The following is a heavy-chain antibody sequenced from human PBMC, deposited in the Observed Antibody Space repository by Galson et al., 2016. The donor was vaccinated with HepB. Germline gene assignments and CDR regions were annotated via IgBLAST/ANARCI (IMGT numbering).Heavy chain of an antibody. Sequence: SLRLSCAASGFTFTSYWMSWARQPPGKGLEWVANIKQDGSEKNYVDSVKGRFTISRDNAKNSLYLQMNSLRAEDTAVGYCVREGGRGGGSPWGQGALVTVSS. CDR1: GFTFTSYW. D-gene: IGHD3-16*01. CDR2: IKQDGSEK. V-gene: IGHV3-7*03. J-gene: IGHJ5*02. CDR3: VREGGRGGGSP.